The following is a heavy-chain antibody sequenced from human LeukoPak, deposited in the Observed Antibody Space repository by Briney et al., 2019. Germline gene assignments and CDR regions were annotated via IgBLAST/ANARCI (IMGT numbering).Heavy chain of an antibody. D-gene: IGHD3-10*01. J-gene: IGHJ4*02. CDR3: ARSITMVRGFDY. CDR1: GGSISSGDYY. V-gene: IGHV4-61*08. CDR2: IYYSGST. Sequence: SQTLSLTCTVSGGSISSGDYYWSWIRQPPGKGLEWIGYIYYSGSTNYNPSLKSRVTISVDTSKNQFSLKLSSVTAADTAVYYCARSITMVRGFDYWGQGTLVTVSS.